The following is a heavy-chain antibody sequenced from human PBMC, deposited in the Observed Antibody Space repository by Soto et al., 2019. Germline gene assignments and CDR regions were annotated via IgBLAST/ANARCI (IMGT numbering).Heavy chain of an antibody. V-gene: IGHV3-30-3*01. D-gene: IGHD3-22*01. Sequence: QVQLVESGGGVVQPGRSLRLSCAASGFTFSSYAKHWVRQAPGKGLEWVAVISYDGSNKYYADSVKGRFTISRDNSKNTLYLQMNSLRAEDTAVYYCARDDSSGSHWGQGTLVTVSS. CDR2: ISYDGSNK. CDR1: GFTFSSYA. CDR3: ARDDSSGSH. J-gene: IGHJ4*02.